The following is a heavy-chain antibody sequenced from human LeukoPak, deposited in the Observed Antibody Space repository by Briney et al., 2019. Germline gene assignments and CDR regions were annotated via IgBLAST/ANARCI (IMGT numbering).Heavy chain of an antibody. D-gene: IGHD3-10*01. J-gene: IGHJ4*02. CDR2: IIPIFGIA. V-gene: IGHV1-69*04. CDR3: ARDGGSGYFDY. Sequence: SVKVSCKASGGTFSSYAISWVRQAPGQGLEWMGRIIPIFGIANYAQKFQGRVTITADKSTSTAYTELSSLRSEDTAVYYCARDGGSGYFDYWGQGTLVTVSS. CDR1: GGTFSSYA.